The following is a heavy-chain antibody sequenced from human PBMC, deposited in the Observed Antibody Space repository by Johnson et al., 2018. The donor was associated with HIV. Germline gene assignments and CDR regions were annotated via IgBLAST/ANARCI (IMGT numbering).Heavy chain of an antibody. Sequence: MLLVESGGGLVQPGGSLRLSCAASGFTVSSNYMSWVRQAPGKGLEWVSVIYSGGSTYYADSVKGRFTISRDNSKNTLYLQMNRLRAEDTAVYDCAREPLDWVYAFDIWRQGTMVTVSS. J-gene: IGHJ3*02. D-gene: IGHD3-3*01. CDR3: AREPLDWVYAFDI. V-gene: IGHV3-66*01. CDR1: GFTVSSNY. CDR2: IYSGGST.